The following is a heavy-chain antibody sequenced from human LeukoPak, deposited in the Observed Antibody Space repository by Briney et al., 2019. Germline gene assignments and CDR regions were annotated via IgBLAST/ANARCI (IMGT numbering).Heavy chain of an antibody. V-gene: IGHV4-30-4*08. Sequence: SQTLSLTRTVSGGSISSGDYYWSWIRQPPGKGLEWIGYIYYSGSTYYNPSLKSRVTISVDTSKNQFSLKLSSVTAADTAVYYCAREGYDFWSGYPNWFDPWGQGTLVTVSS. J-gene: IGHJ5*02. D-gene: IGHD3-3*01. CDR1: GGSISSGDYY. CDR3: AREGYDFWSGYPNWFDP. CDR2: IYYSGST.